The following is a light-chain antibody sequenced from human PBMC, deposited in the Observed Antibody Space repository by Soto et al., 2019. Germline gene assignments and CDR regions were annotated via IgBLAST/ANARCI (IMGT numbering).Light chain of an antibody. J-gene: IGKJ1*01. CDR3: QQYNSYGT. CDR2: DAS. Sequence: DIQMTQSPSTLSASVGDRVTITCRASQSISSWLAWYQQKPGKAPKLLIYDASSLESGVPSRFSGSGSGTEFTLTISSLQPDDFATYYCQQYNSYGTFGQGTMVDI. CDR1: QSISSW. V-gene: IGKV1-5*01.